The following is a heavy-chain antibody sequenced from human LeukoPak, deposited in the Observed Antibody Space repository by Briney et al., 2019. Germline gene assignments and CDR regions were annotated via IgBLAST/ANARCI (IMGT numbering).Heavy chain of an antibody. D-gene: IGHD6-19*01. V-gene: IGHV4-61*02. J-gene: IGHJ4*02. CDR2: IYTSGST. CDR3: ARVGIAVAGNGFDY. Sequence: PSETLSLTCTVSGGSISSGSYYWSWIRQPAGKGLEWIGRIYTSGSTNYNPSLKSRVTISVDTSKNQFSLKLSSVTAADTAVHYCARVGIAVAGNGFDYWGQGTLVTVSS. CDR1: GGSISSGSYY.